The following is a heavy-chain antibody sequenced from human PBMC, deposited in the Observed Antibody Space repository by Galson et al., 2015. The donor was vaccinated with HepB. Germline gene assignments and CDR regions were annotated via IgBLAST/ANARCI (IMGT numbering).Heavy chain of an antibody. V-gene: IGHV2-70*11. CDR1: GFSLSTSGMC. J-gene: IGHJ4*02. CDR3: ARIQEGKAAASYYLDY. CDR2: IDWDDDK. D-gene: IGHD6-13*01. Sequence: PALVKPTQTLTLTCTFSGFSLSTSGMCVSWIRQPPGKALEWLARIDWDDDKYYSTSLKTRLTISKDTSKNQVVLTMTNMDPVDTATYYCARIQEGKAAASYYLDYWGQGTLVTVSS.